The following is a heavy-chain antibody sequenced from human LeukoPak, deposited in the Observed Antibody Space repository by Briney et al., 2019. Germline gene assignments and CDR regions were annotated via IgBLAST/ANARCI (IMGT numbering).Heavy chain of an antibody. CDR3: ARDGRMTVANPNYFDS. V-gene: IGHV1-46*01. J-gene: IGHJ4*02. D-gene: IGHD4/OR15-4a*01. CDR1: GYTFSNYY. Sequence: VASVKVSCKASGYTFSNYYVHWARQAPGQGLEWMGIINPGGGSTTYSQKFQDRVTMTRDTSTNTVYMELSSLRSDDTAVYYCARDGRMTVANPNYFDSWGQGTLVTVSS. CDR2: INPGGGST.